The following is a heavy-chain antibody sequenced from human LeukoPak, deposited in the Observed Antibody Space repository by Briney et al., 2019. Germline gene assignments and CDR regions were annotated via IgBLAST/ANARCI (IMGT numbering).Heavy chain of an antibody. CDR2: ISSSSSTI. CDR1: GFTFSSYS. Sequence: PGGSLRLSCAASGFTFSSYSMNWVRQAPGKGREWVSYISSSSSTIYYADSVKGRFTISRDNAKNSLYLQMNSLRAEDTAVYYCARALSSSGWYLGFRAFDIWGQGTMVTVSS. CDR3: ARALSSSGWYLGFRAFDI. V-gene: IGHV3-48*01. D-gene: IGHD6-19*01. J-gene: IGHJ3*02.